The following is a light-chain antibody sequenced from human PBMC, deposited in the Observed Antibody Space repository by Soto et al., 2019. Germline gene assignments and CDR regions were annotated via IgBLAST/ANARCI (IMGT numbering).Light chain of an antibody. CDR2: DTS. CDR1: TGAVTSGHY. CDR3: LLSYSGGRGVFGV. J-gene: IGLJ2*01. V-gene: IGLV7-46*01. Sequence: QAVVTQEPSLTVSPGGTVTLTCGSSTGAVTSGHYPYWFQQEPGQAPRTLIYDTSKKHSWTPARFSGSLLGGKAALTLSGAQPEDEAEYYCLLSYSGGRGVFGVFGGGTKLTVL.